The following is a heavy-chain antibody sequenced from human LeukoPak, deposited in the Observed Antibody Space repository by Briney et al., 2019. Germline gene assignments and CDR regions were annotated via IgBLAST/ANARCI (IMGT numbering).Heavy chain of an antibody. CDR3: ARQRGSGCLDY. V-gene: IGHV3-7*01. Sequence: GGSLRLSCAASRFTLSNYWMSWARQAPGKGLEWVANIKQDGSETYYVDSVKGRFTISRDNAKNSLSLQMNSLRAEDTAVYYCARQRGSGCLDYWGQGTLVTVSS. CDR2: IKQDGSET. CDR1: RFTLSNYW. J-gene: IGHJ4*02. D-gene: IGHD6-19*01.